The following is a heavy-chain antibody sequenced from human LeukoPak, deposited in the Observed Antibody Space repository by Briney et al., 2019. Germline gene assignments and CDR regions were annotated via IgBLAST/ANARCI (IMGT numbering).Heavy chain of an antibody. D-gene: IGHD1-7*01. Sequence: SETLSLTCTVSGYSISSGYYWGWIRQPPGKGLEWIGSIYHSGSTYYNPPLKSRVTISVDTSKNQFSLKLSSVTAADTAVYYCARTKYNWNYEDWGQGTLVAVSS. CDR2: IYHSGST. CDR1: GYSISSGYY. J-gene: IGHJ4*02. CDR3: ARTKYNWNYED. V-gene: IGHV4-38-2*02.